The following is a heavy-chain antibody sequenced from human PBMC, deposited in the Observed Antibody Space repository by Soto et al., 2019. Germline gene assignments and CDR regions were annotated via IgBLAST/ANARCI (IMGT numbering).Heavy chain of an antibody. V-gene: IGHV3-30*03. CDR1: GFTFSSYG. J-gene: IGHJ4*02. Sequence: SLRLSCAASGFTFSSYGMHWVRQAPGKGLEWVAVISYDGSNKYYADSVKGRFTISRDNSKNTLYLQMNSLRAEDTAVYYCTGSGFDYWGQGTLVTVPQ. D-gene: IGHD3-10*01. CDR2: ISYDGSNK. CDR3: TGSGFDY.